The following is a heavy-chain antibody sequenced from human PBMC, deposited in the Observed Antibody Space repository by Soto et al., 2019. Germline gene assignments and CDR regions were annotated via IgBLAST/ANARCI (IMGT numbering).Heavy chain of an antibody. J-gene: IGHJ6*04. V-gene: IGHV1-8*01. D-gene: IGHD6-13*01. CDR3: ARVSTHKLIAPL. CDR1: GYTFTSYD. CDR2: MNPNTGNT. Sequence: QVQLVQSGAEVKKPGASVKVSCKASGYTFTSYDINWVRQATGQGLEWMGWMNPNTGNTGYAQKFQGRVTMTRNTSISTAYMELSSLRSEDTAVYYCARVSTHKLIAPLWGKGTTVTVSS.